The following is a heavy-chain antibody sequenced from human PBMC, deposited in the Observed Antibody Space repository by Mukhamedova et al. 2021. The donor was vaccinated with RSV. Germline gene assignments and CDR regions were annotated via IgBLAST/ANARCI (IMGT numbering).Heavy chain of an antibody. J-gene: IGHJ5*02. V-gene: IGHV3-74*01. D-gene: IGHD3-22*01. CDR3: ARGVTMIPSWFDP. Sequence: TISRDNAKNTLYLQMNSLRAEDTAVYYCARGVTMIPSWFDPWGQGTLVTVSS.